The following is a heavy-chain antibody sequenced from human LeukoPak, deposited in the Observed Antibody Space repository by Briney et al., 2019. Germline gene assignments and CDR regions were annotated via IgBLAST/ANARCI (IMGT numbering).Heavy chain of an antibody. D-gene: IGHD2-15*01. CDR2: INHSGST. V-gene: IGHV4-34*01. CDR3: ARGVVVAASFDY. CDR1: GGSFSGYY. J-gene: IGHJ4*02. Sequence: SETLSLTCAVYGGSFSGYYWSWIRQPPGKGLEWIGEINHSGSTNYNPSLKSRVTISVDTSKNQFSLKLSSVTAADTAVYYCARGVVVAASFDYWGQGTLVTVSS.